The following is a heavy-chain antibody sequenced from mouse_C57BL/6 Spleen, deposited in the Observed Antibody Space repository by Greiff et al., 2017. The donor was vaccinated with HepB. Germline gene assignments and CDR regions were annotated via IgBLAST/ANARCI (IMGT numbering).Heavy chain of an antibody. V-gene: IGHV5-16*01. CDR1: GFTFSDYY. D-gene: IGHD4-1*01. CDR3: ARGLGVWYWYFDV. Sequence: EVKLVESEGGLVQPGSSMKLSCTASGFTFSDYYMAWVRQVPEKGLEWVANINYDGSSTYYLDSLKSRFIISRDNAKNILYLQMSSLKSEDTATYYCARGLGVWYWYFDVWGTGTTVTVSS. CDR2: INYDGSST. J-gene: IGHJ1*03.